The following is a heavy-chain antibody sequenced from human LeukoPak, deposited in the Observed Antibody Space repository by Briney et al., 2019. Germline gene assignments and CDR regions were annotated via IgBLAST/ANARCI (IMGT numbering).Heavy chain of an antibody. CDR1: GFIFSDYS. Sequence: GGSLRLSCATSGFIFSDYSMNWVRQAPGKGLEWVSSISTSSSIYYADSVRGRFTISRDNAKNSLYLQMDSLRAEDTAVYYCERRREPEIWGQGTMVTVSS. J-gene: IGHJ3*02. D-gene: IGHD1-14*01. CDR2: ISTSSSI. CDR3: ERRREPEI. V-gene: IGHV3-69-1*01.